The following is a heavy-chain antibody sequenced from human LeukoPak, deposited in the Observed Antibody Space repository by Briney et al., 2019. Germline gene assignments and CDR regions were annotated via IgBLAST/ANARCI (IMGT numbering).Heavy chain of an antibody. D-gene: IGHD4-11*01. CDR1: GGSFSGYY. J-gene: IGHJ5*02. CDR2: INHSGST. V-gene: IGHV4-34*01. Sequence: SEALSLTCAVYGGSFSGYYWSWIRQPPGKGLEWIGEINHSGSTNYNPPLKSRVTISVDTSKNQFSLKLSSVTAADTAVYYCASSGSYSNYGFDPWGQGTLVTVSS. CDR3: ASSGSYSNYGFDP.